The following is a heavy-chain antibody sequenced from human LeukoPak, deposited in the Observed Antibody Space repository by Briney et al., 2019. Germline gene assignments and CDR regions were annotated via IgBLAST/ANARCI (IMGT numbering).Heavy chain of an antibody. J-gene: IGHJ4*02. CDR2: ISWNSGSI. CDR3: AKERSAQGLDY. CDR1: GFTFDDYA. Sequence: GRSLRLSCAASGFTFDDYAMHWVRQAPGKGLEWVSGISWNSGSIGYADSVKGRFTISRDNAKNSLYLQMNSLRAEDTALYYCAKERSAQGLDYWGQGTLVTVSS. V-gene: IGHV3-9*01.